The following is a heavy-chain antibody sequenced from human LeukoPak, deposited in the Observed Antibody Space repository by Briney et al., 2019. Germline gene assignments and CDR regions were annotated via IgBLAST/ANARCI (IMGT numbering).Heavy chain of an antibody. CDR2: IKQDGSEK. Sequence: GGSLRLSCAASGFTFSSYWMSWVRQAPGKGLEWVANIKQDGSEKYYVDSVKGRFTISRDNAKDSLYLQMNSPRAEDTAVYYCARGGPAAMVDPWGQGTLVTVSS. J-gene: IGHJ5*02. CDR3: ARGGPAAMVDP. CDR1: GFTFSSYW. V-gene: IGHV3-7*01. D-gene: IGHD2-2*01.